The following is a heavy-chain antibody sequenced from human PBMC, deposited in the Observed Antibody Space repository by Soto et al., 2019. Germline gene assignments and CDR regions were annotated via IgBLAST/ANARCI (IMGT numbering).Heavy chain of an antibody. V-gene: IGHV3-48*03. Sequence: LRLSCAASGFTFSTYEFNWVRQAPGRGLGWISYISVSGNIIKYADSVKGRFTISRDNAENSLHLHMSSLRVDDTAVYFCVRDTMSASAAASLDYWGQGTQVTVSS. CDR2: ISVSGNII. D-gene: IGHD6-13*01. J-gene: IGHJ4*02. CDR3: VRDTMSASAAASLDY. CDR1: GFTFSTYE.